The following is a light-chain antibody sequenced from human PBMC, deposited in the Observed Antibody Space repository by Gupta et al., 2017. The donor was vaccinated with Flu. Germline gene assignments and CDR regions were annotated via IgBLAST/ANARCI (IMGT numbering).Light chain of an antibody. CDR2: DAS. CDR3: QQRSNWPPLT. J-gene: IGKJ4*01. CDR1: QSVSSY. Sequence: EIVLTQSPAPLSLSPGERATLSCRASQSVSSYLAWYQQKPGQAPRLLIYDASNRATGIPARSSGSGSGTDFTLTISSLEPEDFAVYYCQQRSNWPPLTFGGGTKVEIK. V-gene: IGKV3-11*01.